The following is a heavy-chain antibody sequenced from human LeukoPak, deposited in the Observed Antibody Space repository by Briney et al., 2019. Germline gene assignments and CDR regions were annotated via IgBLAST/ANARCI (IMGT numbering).Heavy chain of an antibody. Sequence: GESLKISCKGSGYSFTSYWIGWVRQMPGKGLEWMGIIYPDDSDTRYSPSFQGQVTISADKSISTAYLQWSSLKASDTAIYYCARLSIQDSSRWFDSWGQGTLVTVSS. CDR1: GYSFTSYW. J-gene: IGHJ5*01. CDR2: IYPDDSDT. V-gene: IGHV5-51*01. D-gene: IGHD3-3*01. CDR3: ARLSIQDSSRWFDS.